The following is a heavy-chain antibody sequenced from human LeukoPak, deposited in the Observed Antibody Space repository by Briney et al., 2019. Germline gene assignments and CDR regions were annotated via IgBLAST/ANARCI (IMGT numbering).Heavy chain of an antibody. CDR2: IYYSEST. Sequence: SQTLSLTCTVSGGSISSGDYYWSWIRQPPGKGLEWIGYIYYSESTYYNPSLKSRVTISVDTSKNQFSLKLSSVTAADTAVYYCARGIPDYGDYYFDYWGQGTLVTVSS. CDR1: GGSISSGDYY. V-gene: IGHV4-30-4*01. D-gene: IGHD4-17*01. J-gene: IGHJ4*02. CDR3: ARGIPDYGDYYFDY.